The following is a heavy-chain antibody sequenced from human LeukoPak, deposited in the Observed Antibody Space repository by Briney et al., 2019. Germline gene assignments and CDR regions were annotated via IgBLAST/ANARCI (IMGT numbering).Heavy chain of an antibody. D-gene: IGHD3-16*01. Sequence: PSETLSLTCTVSGGSISSYFWSWIRQPPGKGLEWIGYVYYSGSTNYNPSLKSRVTISVDTSKKQFSLKLSSATAADTAVYYCARVLDLSKRGLDAFDIWGQGTMVTVSS. CDR2: VYYSGST. CDR1: GGSISSYF. J-gene: IGHJ3*02. CDR3: ARVLDLSKRGLDAFDI. V-gene: IGHV4-59*01.